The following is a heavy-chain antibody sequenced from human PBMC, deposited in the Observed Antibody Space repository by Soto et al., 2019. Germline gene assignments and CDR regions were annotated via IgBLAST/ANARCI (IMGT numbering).Heavy chain of an antibody. CDR3: ARDVVGTSSYLGY. J-gene: IGHJ4*02. CDR1: GYTFTGYY. CDR2: INPDYGGA. D-gene: IGHD2-15*01. Sequence: QVQLVQSGAEVKKPGASVKVSCKASGYTFTGYYIHWVRQAPGQGLEWMGWINPDYGGANYGEKFQGRVTMTIDTSSTTASMELSRLRSDDTAVYYCARDVVGTSSYLGYWGQGTLVTVSS. V-gene: IGHV1-2*02.